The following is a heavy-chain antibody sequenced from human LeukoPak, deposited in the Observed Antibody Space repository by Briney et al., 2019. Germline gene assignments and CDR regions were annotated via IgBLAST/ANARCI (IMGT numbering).Heavy chain of an antibody. Sequence: GRSLRLSCAASGFTFSSYAMHWVRQAPGKGLEWVAVISYDGSNKYYADSVKGRFTISRDNSQNSLYLQMNSLRSEDTAIYFCAKDLYGPGTFFDYWGQGTLVTVSS. J-gene: IGHJ4*02. CDR3: AKDLYGPGTFFDY. CDR2: ISYDGSNK. D-gene: IGHD3-10*01. V-gene: IGHV3-30*04. CDR1: GFTFSSYA.